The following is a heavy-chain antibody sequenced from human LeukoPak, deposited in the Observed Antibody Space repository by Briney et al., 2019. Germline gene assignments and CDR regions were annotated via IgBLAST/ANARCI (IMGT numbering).Heavy chain of an antibody. J-gene: IGHJ5*02. CDR1: GFTFNDYY. Sequence: GASLRLSCAASGFTFNDYYMSWIRQAPGKGLEWLSYINIGGTNTHYADSVKGRFTISRDNAKKSLYLEMNNLRAEDTAVYYCATDGAGFDIWGQGVLVTVSS. CDR3: ATDGAGFDI. V-gene: IGHV3-11*01. CDR2: INIGGTNT.